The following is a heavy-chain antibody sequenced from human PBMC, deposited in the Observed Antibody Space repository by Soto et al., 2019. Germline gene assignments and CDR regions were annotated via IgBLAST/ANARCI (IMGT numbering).Heavy chain of an antibody. V-gene: IGHV1-18*01. Sequence: ASVKVSCKASGYTFTSYAMHWVRQAPGQGLEWMGWISAYNGNTNYAQKLQGRVTMTTDTSTSTAYMELRSLRSDDTAVYYCARDPRGTMVRGVIITSSYYYGMDVWGQGTTVTVSS. D-gene: IGHD3-10*01. CDR1: GYTFTSYA. CDR3: ARDPRGTMVRGVIITSSYYYGMDV. J-gene: IGHJ6*02. CDR2: ISAYNGNT.